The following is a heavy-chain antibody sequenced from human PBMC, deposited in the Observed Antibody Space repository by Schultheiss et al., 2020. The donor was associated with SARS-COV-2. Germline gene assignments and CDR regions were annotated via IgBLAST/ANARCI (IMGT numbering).Heavy chain of an antibody. CDR3: ARDTAMVPNWFDP. J-gene: IGHJ5*02. CDR1: GGTFSNA. Sequence: SVKVSCKASGGTFSNAISWVRQAPGQGLEWMGGIIPIFGTAKYAQKFQGRVTITVDEPTSTGYMELRSLRSDDTAVYYCARDTAMVPNWFDPWGQGTLVTVSS. CDR2: IIPIFGTA. V-gene: IGHV1-69*13. D-gene: IGHD5-18*01.